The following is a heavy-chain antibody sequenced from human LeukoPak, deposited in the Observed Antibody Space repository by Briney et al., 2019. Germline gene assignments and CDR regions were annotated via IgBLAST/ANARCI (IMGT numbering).Heavy chain of an antibody. V-gene: IGHV5-51*01. CDR1: GYSFTSYW. D-gene: IGHD1-26*01. CDR3: ARRPIGERELREYFDY. Sequence: GESLKISCKGSGYSFTSYWIGWVRQMPGKGLEWMGIIYPGDSDTRYSPSFQGQVTISADKSISTAYLQWSSLKASDTAMYYCARRPIGERELREYFDYWGQGTLVTVSS. CDR2: IYPGDSDT. J-gene: IGHJ4*02.